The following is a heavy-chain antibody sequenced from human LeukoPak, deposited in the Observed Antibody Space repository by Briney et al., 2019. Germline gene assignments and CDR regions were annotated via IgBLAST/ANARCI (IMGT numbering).Heavy chain of an antibody. CDR1: GGSISSGGYY. V-gene: IGHV4-31*03. CDR2: IYYSGST. D-gene: IGHD3-10*01. CDR3: ARFWYGSGSPFDY. J-gene: IGHJ4*02. Sequence: SETLSLTCTVSGGSISSGGYYWSWIRQHPGKGPEWIGYIYYSGSTYYNPSLKSRVTISVDTSKNQFSLKLSSVTAADTAVYYCARFWYGSGSPFDYWGQGTLVTVSS.